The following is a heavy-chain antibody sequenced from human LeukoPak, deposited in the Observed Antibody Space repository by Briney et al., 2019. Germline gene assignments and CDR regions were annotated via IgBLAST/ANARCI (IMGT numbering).Heavy chain of an antibody. V-gene: IGHV3-23*01. Sequence: GGSLRLSCAASGFTFTNYAMSWDRQAPGKGLEWVSAISGSGGSTYYADSVKGRFTISRDNSKNTLYLQMNSLRAEDTAVYYCAKDSSRSTIFGVVIIPFDYWGQGTLVTVSS. J-gene: IGHJ4*02. D-gene: IGHD3-3*01. CDR2: ISGSGGST. CDR3: AKDSSRSTIFGVVIIPFDY. CDR1: GFTFTNYA.